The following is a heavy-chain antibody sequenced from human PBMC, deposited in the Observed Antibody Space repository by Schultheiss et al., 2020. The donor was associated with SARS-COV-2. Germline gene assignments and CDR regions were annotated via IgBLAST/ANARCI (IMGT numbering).Heavy chain of an antibody. CDR3: ASSGRDAFDI. J-gene: IGHJ3*02. D-gene: IGHD6-19*01. CDR1: GFTFSSYA. CDR2: ISSNGGST. Sequence: GGSLRLSCSASGFTFSSYAMHWVRQAPGKGLEYVSAISSNGGSTYYADSVKGRFTISRDNSKNTLYLQMSSLRAEDTAVYYCASSGRDAFDIWGQGTMVTVSS. V-gene: IGHV3-64D*06.